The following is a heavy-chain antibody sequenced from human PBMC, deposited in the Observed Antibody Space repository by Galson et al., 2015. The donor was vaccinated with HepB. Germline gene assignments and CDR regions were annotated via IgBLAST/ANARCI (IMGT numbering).Heavy chain of an antibody. D-gene: IGHD1-26*01. CDR1: GGSISSGGYY. Sequence: PLSLTCTVSGGSISSGGYYWSWIRQHPGKGLEWIGYIYYSGSTYYNPSLKSRVTISVDTSKNQFPLKLSSVTAADTAVYYCARASEEWGGSSLFDPWGQGTLVTVSS. V-gene: IGHV4-31*03. J-gene: IGHJ5*02. CDR3: ARASEEWGGSSLFDP. CDR2: IYYSGST.